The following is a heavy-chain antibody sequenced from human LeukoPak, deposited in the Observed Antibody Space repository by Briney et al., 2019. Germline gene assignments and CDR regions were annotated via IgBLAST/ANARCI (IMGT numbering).Heavy chain of an antibody. CDR1: GFTFSSYA. CDR3: AKGDRGSYGLFDY. D-gene: IGHD3-10*01. V-gene: IGHV3-23*01. CDR2: LSGSGGST. Sequence: GGSLRLSCAASGFTFSSYAMSWVRQAPGKGVEWVSALSGSGGSTYYADSVKGRFTISRDNSKNTLYLQMNSLRVEDTAVYYCAKGDRGSYGLFDYRGQGTLVTASS. J-gene: IGHJ4*02.